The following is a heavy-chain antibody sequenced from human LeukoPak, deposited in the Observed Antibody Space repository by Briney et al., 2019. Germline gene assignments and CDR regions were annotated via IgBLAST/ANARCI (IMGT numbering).Heavy chain of an antibody. CDR3: ARSLSMVRGVNNWFDP. CDR1: GYSISSGYY. Sequence: SETLSLTCTVSGYSISSGYYWGWIRQPPGKGLEWIGSIYHSGSTYYNPSLKSRVTISVDTSKNQFSLKLSSVTAADTAVYYCARSLSMVRGVNNWFDPWGQGTLVTVSS. CDR2: IYHSGST. V-gene: IGHV4-38-2*02. D-gene: IGHD3-10*01. J-gene: IGHJ5*02.